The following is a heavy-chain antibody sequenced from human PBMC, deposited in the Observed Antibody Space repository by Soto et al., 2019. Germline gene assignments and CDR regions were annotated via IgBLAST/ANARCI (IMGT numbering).Heavy chain of an antibody. V-gene: IGHV4-34*01. J-gene: IGHJ4*02. CDR2: IYHSGST. D-gene: IGHD4-4*01. Sequence: SETLSLTCTVSGGSFTNYYWSWIRQPPGRGLEWIGEIYHSGSTNYNPSLKSRVTISVDTSKNQFSLKLSSVTAADTAVYYCARLGGSNYAVDFDYWGQGTLVTVS. CDR3: ARLGGSNYAVDFDY. CDR1: GGSFTNYY.